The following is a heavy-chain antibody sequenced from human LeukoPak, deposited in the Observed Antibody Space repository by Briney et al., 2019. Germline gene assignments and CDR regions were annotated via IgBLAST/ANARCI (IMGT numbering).Heavy chain of an antibody. D-gene: IGHD3-10*01. CDR3: AKDNSYYASVTGAGIFYYYGMDV. Sequence: TGGSLRLSCAASGFTFNYYGMHWVRQAPGKGLEWVAFIRYDGTNKYYADSVKGRFTISRDNSKNTLYLQMNSLTVEDTAIYYCAKDNSYYASVTGAGIFYYYGMDVWGKGTTVTISS. CDR1: GFTFNYYG. J-gene: IGHJ6*04. CDR2: IRYDGTNK. V-gene: IGHV3-30*02.